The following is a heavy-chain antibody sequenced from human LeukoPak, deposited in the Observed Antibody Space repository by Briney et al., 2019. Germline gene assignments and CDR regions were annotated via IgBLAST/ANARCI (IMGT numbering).Heavy chain of an antibody. CDR2: INHSGST. CDR3: ARGSRYCSGGSCRHWFDP. D-gene: IGHD2-15*01. J-gene: IGHJ5*02. CDR1: GVAISSYY. V-gene: IGHV4-34*01. Sequence: SETLSLGCTVSGVAISSYYSSWIRQPPWKGLEWIGGINHSGSTNYDPSLKSRVTISVDTSKNQFSLKLSSVTAADTAVYYCARGSRYCSGGSCRHWFDPWGQGTLVTVSS.